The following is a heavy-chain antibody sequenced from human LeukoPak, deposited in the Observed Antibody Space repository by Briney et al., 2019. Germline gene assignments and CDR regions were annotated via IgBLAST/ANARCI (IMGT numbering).Heavy chain of an antibody. CDR3: ARDYVHWFDP. V-gene: IGHV4-59*01. CDR2: IYYSGST. D-gene: IGHD3-16*01. Sequence: SETLSLTCTVSGGSISSYYWSWIRQPPGKGLEWIGYIYYSGSTKYNPSLKSRVTISVDTSKNQFSLKLSSVTAADTAVYYCARDYVHWFDPWGQGTLVTVSS. J-gene: IGHJ5*02. CDR1: GGSISSYY.